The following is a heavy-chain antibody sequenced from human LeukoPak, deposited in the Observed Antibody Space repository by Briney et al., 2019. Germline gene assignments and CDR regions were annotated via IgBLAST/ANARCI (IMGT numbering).Heavy chain of an antibody. J-gene: IGHJ4*02. Sequence: GGSLRLSCAASGFTFSSYGMHRVRQAPGKGLEWVAVISYDGSNKYYADSVKGRFTISRDNSKNTLYLQMNSLRAEDTAVYYCAKDRGRLGELSSYWGQGTLVTVSS. CDR2: ISYDGSNK. D-gene: IGHD3-16*02. CDR1: GFTFSSYG. V-gene: IGHV3-30*18. CDR3: AKDRGRLGELSSY.